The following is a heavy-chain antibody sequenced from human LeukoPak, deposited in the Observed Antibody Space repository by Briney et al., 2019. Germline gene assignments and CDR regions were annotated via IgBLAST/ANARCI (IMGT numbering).Heavy chain of an antibody. CDR3: ARDGGISRFDP. J-gene: IGHJ5*02. D-gene: IGHD6-13*01. Sequence: GGSLRLSCAASGFTFSSHGMHWVRQAPGKGLEWVAVIWYDGSNKYYADSVKGRFTISRDNSKNTLYLQMNSLRAEDTAVYYCARDGGISRFDPWGQGTLVTVSS. CDR1: GFTFSSHG. V-gene: IGHV3-33*01. CDR2: IWYDGSNK.